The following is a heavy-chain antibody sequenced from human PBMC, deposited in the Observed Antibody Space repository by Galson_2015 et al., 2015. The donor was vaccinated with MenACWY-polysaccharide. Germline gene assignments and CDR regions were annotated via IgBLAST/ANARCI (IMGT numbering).Heavy chain of an antibody. CDR3: ARAPRGLWFREA. V-gene: IGHV4-31*03. D-gene: IGHD3-10*01. Sequence: TLSLTCPVSGASIGSGDDYYWTWIRQRPGTGLEWIGYIYYSGSTYYNPSLKSRVIISQDTSKNQFSLNLSSVTAADTAVYYCARAPRGLWFREAWGQGTLVTVSS. J-gene: IGHJ5*02. CDR1: GASIGSGDDYY. CDR2: IYYSGST.